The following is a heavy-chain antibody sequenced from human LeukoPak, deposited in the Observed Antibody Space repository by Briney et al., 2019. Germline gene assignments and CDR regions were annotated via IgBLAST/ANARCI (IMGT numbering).Heavy chain of an antibody. Sequence: GGSLKVSCAASGFTFSGSAMHWVRQASGKGLEWVGSIRSKANSYATAYAASVKGRFTISRDDSKNTAYLQMNSLKTEDTAVYYCTRLGAHYYGSGSAFFYFDYWGQGTLVTASS. V-gene: IGHV3-73*01. D-gene: IGHD3-10*01. CDR1: GFTFSGSA. J-gene: IGHJ4*02. CDR2: IRSKANSYAT. CDR3: TRLGAHYYGSGSAFFYFDY.